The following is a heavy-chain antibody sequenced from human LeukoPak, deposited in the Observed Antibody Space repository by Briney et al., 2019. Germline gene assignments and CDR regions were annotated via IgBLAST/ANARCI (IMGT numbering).Heavy chain of an antibody. CDR1: GGSISSSSYY. CDR3: ARLSDYYGRIDP. J-gene: IGHJ5*02. CDR2: IYTSDST. Sequence: SETLSLTCTVSGGSISSSSYYWGWIRQPPGMGLKFIVYIYTSDSTNYNPSLNSRVTISADTSKNQFSLKLSSATAADTAVYYCARLSDYYGRIDPWGQGTLVTVSS. D-gene: IGHD3-10*01. V-gene: IGHV4-61*05.